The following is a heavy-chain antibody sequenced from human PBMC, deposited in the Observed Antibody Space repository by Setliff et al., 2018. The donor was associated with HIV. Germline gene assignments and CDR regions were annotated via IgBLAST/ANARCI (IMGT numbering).Heavy chain of an antibody. J-gene: IGHJ4*02. D-gene: IGHD2-15*01. CDR1: GFTFSNYA. CDR3: AKGPGVVVAATPVYY. Sequence: PGGSLGLSCAASGFTFSNYAMSWVRQAPGKGLEWVLSISGSGDSTSYADSVKGRFAISRDNSKNTLYLQMNSLRAEDTAVYYCAKGPGVVVAATPVYYWGQGTLVTVSS. V-gene: IGHV3-23*01. CDR2: ISGSGDST.